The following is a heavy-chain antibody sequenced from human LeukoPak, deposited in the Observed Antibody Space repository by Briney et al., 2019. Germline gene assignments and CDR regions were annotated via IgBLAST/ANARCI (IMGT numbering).Heavy chain of an antibody. CDR1: GGSISVYY. D-gene: IGHD6-13*01. V-gene: IGHV4-59*01. CDR2: IYYSGST. CDR3: ARGSSSWSEGYYYYYMDV. J-gene: IGHJ6*03. Sequence: SETLSLTCTVSGGSISVYYWSWIRQPPGKGLEWIGYIYYSGSTNYNPSLKSRVTISVDTSKNQFSLKLSSATAADTAVYYCARGSSSWSEGYYYYYMDVWGKGTTVTISS.